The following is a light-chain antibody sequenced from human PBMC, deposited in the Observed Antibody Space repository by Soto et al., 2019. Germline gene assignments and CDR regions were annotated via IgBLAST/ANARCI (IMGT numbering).Light chain of an antibody. CDR1: QSVSSK. V-gene: IGKV3-15*01. J-gene: IGKJ5*01. CDR3: QQYNDWFSIT. CDR2: DTS. Sequence: EIGMTQSPATLSVSPGERAALSCRASQSVSSKLAWYRQRPGQAPRLVIYDTSTRATGVPARFSGSGSGTEFTLTISSLQSEDFGVYYCQQYNDWFSITFGQGTRLEI.